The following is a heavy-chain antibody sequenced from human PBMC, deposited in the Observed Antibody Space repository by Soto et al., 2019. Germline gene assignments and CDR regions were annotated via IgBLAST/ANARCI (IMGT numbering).Heavy chain of an antibody. V-gene: IGHV4-59*01. CDR3: ARGLRDLGYYDSSGYVDY. D-gene: IGHD3-22*01. Sequence: SETLSLTCTVSGGSISSYYWSWIRQPPGKGLEWIGYIYYSGSTNYNPSLKSRVTISVDTSKNQFSLKLSSVTAADTAVYYCARGLRDLGYYDSSGYVDYWGQGTLVTVSS. CDR2: IYYSGST. J-gene: IGHJ4*02. CDR1: GGSISSYY.